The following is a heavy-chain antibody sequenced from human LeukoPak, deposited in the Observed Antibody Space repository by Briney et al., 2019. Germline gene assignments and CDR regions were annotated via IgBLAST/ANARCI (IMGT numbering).Heavy chain of an antibody. CDR3: ARDTIFGVVISEENYYGMDV. CDR2: ISSSSSYI. CDR1: GFTFSSYS. D-gene: IGHD3-3*01. J-gene: IGHJ6*02. V-gene: IGHV3-21*04. Sequence: GGSLRLSCAASGFTFSSYSMNRVRQAPGKGLEWVSSISSSSSYIYYADSVKGRFTISRDNAKNSLYLQMNSLRAEDTAVYYCARDTIFGVVISEENYYGMDVWGQGTTVTVSS.